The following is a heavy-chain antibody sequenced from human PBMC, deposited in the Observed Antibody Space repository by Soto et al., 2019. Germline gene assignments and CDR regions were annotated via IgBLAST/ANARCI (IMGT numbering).Heavy chain of an antibody. CDR2: IYHSGST. Sequence: NPSETLSLTSAVSGGSISSSNWWSWVRQPPGKGLEWIGEIYHSGSTNYNPSLKSRVTISVDKSKNQFSLKLSSVTAADTAVYYCASSLWFGGIHGFDPWGQGTLVTVSS. J-gene: IGHJ5*02. CDR3: ASSLWFGGIHGFDP. CDR1: GGSISSSNW. V-gene: IGHV4-4*02. D-gene: IGHD3-10*01.